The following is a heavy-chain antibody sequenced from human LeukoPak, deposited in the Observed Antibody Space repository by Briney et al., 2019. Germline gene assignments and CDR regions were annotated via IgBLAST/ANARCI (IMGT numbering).Heavy chain of an antibody. D-gene: IGHD2-2*02. Sequence: ASVKVSCKVSGYTLTELSMHWVRQAPGKGLEWMGGFDPEDGETIYAQKFQGRVTMTEDTSTDTAYMELSSLRSDDTAVYYCARAVVVVPAAIGDNWFDPWGQGTLVTVSS. CDR1: GYTLTELS. V-gene: IGHV1-24*01. CDR2: FDPEDGET. J-gene: IGHJ5*02. CDR3: ARAVVVVPAAIGDNWFDP.